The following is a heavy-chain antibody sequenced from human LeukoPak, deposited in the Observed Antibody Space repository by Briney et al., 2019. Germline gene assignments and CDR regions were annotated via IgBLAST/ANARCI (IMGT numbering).Heavy chain of an antibody. V-gene: IGHV4-31*03. CDR3: ARAACSGGSCYSFDY. Sequence: SETLSLTCTVSGGSISCSSYYWSWIRQHPGKGLEWIGYIYYSGSTYYNPSLKSRVTISVGTSKNQFSLKLSSVTAADTAVYYCARAACSGGSCYSFDYWGQGTLVTVSS. D-gene: IGHD2-15*01. J-gene: IGHJ4*02. CDR2: IYYSGST. CDR1: GGSISCSSYY.